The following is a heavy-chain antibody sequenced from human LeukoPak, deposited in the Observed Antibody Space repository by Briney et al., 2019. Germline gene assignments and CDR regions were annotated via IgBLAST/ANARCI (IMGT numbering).Heavy chain of an antibody. D-gene: IGHD2/OR15-2a*01. CDR2: ITSSGRYI. V-gene: IGHV3-48*03. CDR1: GFTFSSYE. CDR3: TRKGSQWDFLVDY. Sequence: GGSLRLSCAASGFTFSSYEMNWVRQAPGKGLEWVSSITSSGRYIYYADSVKGRFTISRDNSENSLYLQMDSLTAEDTAVYFCTRKGSQWDFLVDYWGQGTRVAVSP. J-gene: IGHJ4*02.